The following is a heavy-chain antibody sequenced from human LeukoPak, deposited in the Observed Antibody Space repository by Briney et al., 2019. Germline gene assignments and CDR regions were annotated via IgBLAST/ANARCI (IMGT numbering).Heavy chain of an antibody. J-gene: IGHJ4*02. Sequence: GASVKVSCKASGYTFTSYYMHWVRQAPGQGLEWMGIINPSGGSTGYAQKFQGRVTMTRDMFASTVYMELSSLRSEDTAVYYCARESARRGVVPAANDYWGQGTLVTVSS. D-gene: IGHD2-2*01. CDR1: GYTFTSYY. V-gene: IGHV1-46*01. CDR3: ARESARRGVVPAANDY. CDR2: INPSGGST.